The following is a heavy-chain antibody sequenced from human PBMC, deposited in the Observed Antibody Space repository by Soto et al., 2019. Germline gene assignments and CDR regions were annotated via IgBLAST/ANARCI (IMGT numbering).Heavy chain of an antibody. CDR2: ISSSSNYI. D-gene: IGHD2-2*01. CDR1: GFTFSSYS. J-gene: IGHJ6*04. V-gene: IGHV3-21*01. CDR3: ARDSIVVVPAATHYGRDV. Sequence: EVQLVESGGGLVKPGGSLRLSCAASGFTFSSYSMNWVRQAPGKGLEWVSSISSSSNYIYYADSVKGRFTISRDNAKNSMHLPINSLKAEVTAVYYCARDSIVVVPAATHYGRDVWGEGTTVTVSS.